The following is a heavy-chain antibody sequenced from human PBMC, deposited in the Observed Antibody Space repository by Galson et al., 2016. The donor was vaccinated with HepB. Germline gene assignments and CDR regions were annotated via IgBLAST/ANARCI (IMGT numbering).Heavy chain of an antibody. D-gene: IGHD4-17*01. CDR1: GFTFDQYA. CDR2: ITWNSAGI. J-gene: IGHJ6*02. Sequence: SLRLSCAASGFTFDQYAMHWVRQAPGKGLEWVSGITWNSAGIGYADSVRGRFFISRDNSRNSLYLQMNNLRPEDTALYHCVKDGTPVTRGWGVYYGMDVWGRGTTVTVSS. CDR3: VKDGTPVTRGWGVYYGMDV. V-gene: IGHV3-9*01.